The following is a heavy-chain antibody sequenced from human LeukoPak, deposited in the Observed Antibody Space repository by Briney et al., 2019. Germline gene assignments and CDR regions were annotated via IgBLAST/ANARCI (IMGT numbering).Heavy chain of an antibody. D-gene: IGHD5-24*01. CDR2: INPNSGGT. CDR1: GYTFTVYY. V-gene: IGHV1-2*06. CDR3: AREVGEMASDY. Sequence: ASVKVSFKASGYTFTVYYMHWVRQAPGQGLEWMGRINPNSGGTNYAQKFQGRATMTRDTSISTAYMELSRLRSDDTAVYYCAREVGEMASDYWGQGTLVTVSS. J-gene: IGHJ4*02.